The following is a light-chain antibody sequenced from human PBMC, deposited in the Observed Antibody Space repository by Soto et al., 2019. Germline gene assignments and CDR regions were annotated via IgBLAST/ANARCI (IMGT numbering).Light chain of an antibody. Sequence: DIVMTQSPLSLPVTPGEPASISCRSSQSLLHSNGYNYLDWYLQKPGQSPQLLIYFGSNRASGVPDRLSGIGSGTDFTLKISRVEAEDVGVYYCMQALQTPPWTFGQGTKVEI. CDR1: QSLLHSNGYNY. CDR2: FGS. CDR3: MQALQTPPWT. J-gene: IGKJ1*01. V-gene: IGKV2-28*01.